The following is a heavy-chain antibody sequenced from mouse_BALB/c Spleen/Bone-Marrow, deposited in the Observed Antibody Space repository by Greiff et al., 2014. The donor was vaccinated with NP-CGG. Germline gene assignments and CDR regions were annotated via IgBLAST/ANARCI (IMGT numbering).Heavy chain of an antibody. CDR2: ISYSGST. Sequence: EVQLQQSGPSLVKPSQTLSLTCSVTGDSITSGYWNWIRKFPGNKLEYMGYISYSGSTYYSPSLKSRISITRDTSKNQYYLQLNYVNTEDTATYDCATYDGYDFDYWGQGTTLTVSS. J-gene: IGHJ2*01. CDR3: ATYDGYDFDY. CDR1: GDSITSGY. V-gene: IGHV3-8*02. D-gene: IGHD2-3*01.